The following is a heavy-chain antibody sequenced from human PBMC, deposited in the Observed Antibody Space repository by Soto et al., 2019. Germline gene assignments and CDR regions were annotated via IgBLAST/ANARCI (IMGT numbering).Heavy chain of an antibody. Sequence: QVQLVQSGGGVVQPGMSLRLSCAASGFTFNNYAFHWVRQAPGKGLDWVAFFSYDGSNLFYADSLRGRFTISIDSSQNSFFVPMDGLRPEDPAVYYLARDFPMRLFVGPRGYFGLDIWGQGTTVVVSS. CDR1: GFTFNNYA. D-gene: IGHD3-16*01. CDR3: ARDFPMRLFVGPRGYFGLDI. J-gene: IGHJ6*01. V-gene: IGHV3-30-3*01. CDR2: FSYDGSNL.